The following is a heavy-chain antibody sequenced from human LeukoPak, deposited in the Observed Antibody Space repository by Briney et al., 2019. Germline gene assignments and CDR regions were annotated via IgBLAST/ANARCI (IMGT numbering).Heavy chain of an antibody. CDR2: IYYSGST. Sequence: SETLSLTCSVSGGSISSYYWSWIRQPPGKGLEWIGYIYYSGSTNYNPSLKSRVTISVDTSKKQFSLKLSSVTAADTAVYYCATSKGGYNWNYGAFDIWGQGTMVTVSS. J-gene: IGHJ3*02. D-gene: IGHD1-7*01. CDR1: GGSISSYY. CDR3: ATSKGGYNWNYGAFDI. V-gene: IGHV4-59*01.